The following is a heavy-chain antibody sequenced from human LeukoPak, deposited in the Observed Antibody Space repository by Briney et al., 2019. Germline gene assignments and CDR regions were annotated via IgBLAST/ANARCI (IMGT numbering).Heavy chain of an antibody. CDR3: VGVDDYVWGSLHDAFDI. CDR1: GFTFSSYG. J-gene: IGHJ3*02. V-gene: IGHV3-23*01. D-gene: IGHD3-16*01. Sequence: PGGSLRLSCAASGFTFSSYGMNWVRQAPGKGLEWVSGIVPSGGTTYYADSVKGRFTVSRDNSKNTLYLQMNSLRAEDTAVYYCVGVDDYVWGSLHDAFDIWGQGTMVTVSS. CDR2: IVPSGGTT.